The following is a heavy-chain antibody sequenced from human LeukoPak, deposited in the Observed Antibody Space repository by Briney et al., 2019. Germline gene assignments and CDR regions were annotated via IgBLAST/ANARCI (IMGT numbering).Heavy chain of an antibody. D-gene: IGHD4-23*01. J-gene: IGHJ6*03. Sequence: ASVKVSCKASGCTFTSYTISWVRQAPGQGLEWMGRIIPILGRTNYAQKFQGRVTITADKSTSTAYMELSSLRSEDTAVYYCASAMITVVTHYYYYMDVWGKGTTVTVSS. CDR2: IIPILGRT. V-gene: IGHV1-69*02. CDR3: ASAMITVVTHYYYYMDV. CDR1: GCTFTSYT.